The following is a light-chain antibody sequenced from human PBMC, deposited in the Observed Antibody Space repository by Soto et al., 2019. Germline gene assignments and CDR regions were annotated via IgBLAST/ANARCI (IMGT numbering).Light chain of an antibody. J-gene: IGLJ2*01. CDR3: SSYTSSTTVL. CDR1: SSDVGGYKY. V-gene: IGLV2-14*01. CDR2: EVS. Sequence: QSALTQPASVSGSPGQSITISCTGTSSDVGGYKYVSWYQQHPDKAPKLLIYEVSNRPSGVSTRFSGSKSGNTASLTISGLQAEDEADYHCSSYTSSTTVLFDGGTKLTVL.